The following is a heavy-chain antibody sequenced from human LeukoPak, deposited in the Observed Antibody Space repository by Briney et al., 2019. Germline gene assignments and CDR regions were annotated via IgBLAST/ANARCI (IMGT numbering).Heavy chain of an antibody. V-gene: IGHV3-23*01. CDR3: AKNYYGSGSYYKGFDY. Sequence: GGSLRLSCAASGFTFSNYAMSWVRQAPGKGLEWVSAISGSGGSTYYADSVKGRFTISRDNSKNTLYLQMNSLRAEDTAVYYCAKNYYGSGSYYKGFDYWGQGTLVTVSP. J-gene: IGHJ4*02. CDR1: GFTFSNYA. CDR2: ISGSGGST. D-gene: IGHD3-10*01.